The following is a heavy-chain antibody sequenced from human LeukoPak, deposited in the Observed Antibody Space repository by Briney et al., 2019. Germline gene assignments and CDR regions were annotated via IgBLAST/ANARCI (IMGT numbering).Heavy chain of an antibody. V-gene: IGHV3-53*01. CDR2: ILRGGST. J-gene: IGHJ4*02. D-gene: IGHD1-26*01. CDR3: ARVRFSRSSGSQYLEY. Sequence: QTGGSLTLSCAASGFTVSNDYMTWVRHSPGKGLEWVSNILRGGSTAYADSVKGRFTISRDNSKNTVHLQMNSLRADDTGVYYCARVRFSRSSGSQYLEYWGQGSLVTVST. CDR1: GFTVSNDY.